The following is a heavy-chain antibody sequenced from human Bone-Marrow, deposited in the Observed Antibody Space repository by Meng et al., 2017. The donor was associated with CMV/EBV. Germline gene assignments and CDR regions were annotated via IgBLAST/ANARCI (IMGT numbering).Heavy chain of an antibody. V-gene: IGHV3-30*02. Sequence: GFTFSSDGMHWVRQAPGKGLEWVAFIRYDGSNKYYADSVKGRFTISRDNSKNTLYLQMNSLRAEDTAVYYCAKDQGYYDSSGYFGYWGQGTLVTVSS. CDR3: AKDQGYYDSSGYFGY. J-gene: IGHJ4*02. D-gene: IGHD3-22*01. CDR2: IRYDGSNK. CDR1: GFTFSSDG.